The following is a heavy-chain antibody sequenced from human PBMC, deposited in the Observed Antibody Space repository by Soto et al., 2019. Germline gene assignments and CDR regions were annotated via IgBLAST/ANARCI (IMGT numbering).Heavy chain of an antibody. D-gene: IGHD3-16*01. V-gene: IGHV1-24*01. CDR3: ASFWGSPILRGSYAFDI. CDR2: FDTEDGET. J-gene: IGHJ3*02. Sequence: QVQLVQSGAEVKKPGASVKVSCKVSGYTLTELSMHWVRQAPGKGLEWMGGFDTEDGETIYAQKFQGRVTMTDDTSTDTAYIELRSLRSEDTAVYYCASFWGSPILRGSYAFDIWGQGTMVTVSS. CDR1: GYTLTELS.